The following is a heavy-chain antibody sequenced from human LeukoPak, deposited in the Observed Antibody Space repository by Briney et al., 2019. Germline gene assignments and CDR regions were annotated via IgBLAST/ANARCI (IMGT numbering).Heavy chain of an antibody. CDR1: RFTFSSYG. V-gene: IGHV3-30*02. J-gene: IGHJ6*03. D-gene: IGHD2-8*01. CDR2: IQYDGSNE. Sequence: GGSLRLSCAAPRFTFSSYGMHWVREAPGKGLEWVAYIQYDGSNEQYADSVKGRFSISRDSSKNILYLQMNSLRAEDTAVYYCAKDRCSNGVGCYYYYMDVWDKGTTVTISS. CDR3: AKDRCSNGVGCYYYYMDV.